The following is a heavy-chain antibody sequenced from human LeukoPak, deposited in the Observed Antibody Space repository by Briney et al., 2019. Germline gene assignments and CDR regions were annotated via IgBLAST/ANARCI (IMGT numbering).Heavy chain of an antibody. CDR3: VRRGYCDGTGGCHSNLFDI. CDR2: VYPGDSDT. J-gene: IGHJ3*02. V-gene: IGHV5-51*01. D-gene: IGHD2/OR15-2a*01. CDR1: GYSSTSGYSFAVYW. Sequence: GESLKISCKASGYSSTSGYSFAVYWIRQVPQMPGKGLECMGIVYPGDSDTRYSPSFQGQVTISVDTSISTAHLQWSSLKASDTAIYYCVRRGYCDGTGGCHSNLFDIWGQGTMVTVSS.